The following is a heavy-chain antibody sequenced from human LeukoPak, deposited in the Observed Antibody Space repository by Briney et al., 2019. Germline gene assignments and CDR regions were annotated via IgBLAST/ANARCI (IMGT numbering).Heavy chain of an antibody. J-gene: IGHJ4*02. CDR1: GFAFSTYT. CDR2: ITSSGSDM. Sequence: GGSLRLSCAASGFAFSTYTMNWVRQPPGKGPEWVSSITSSGSDMYYVDSVKGRFTISRDNTKNSLFLQMNSLRAEDTAVYYCARGGGCHRTNCYWADYWGQGTLVTVSS. V-gene: IGHV3-21*01. D-gene: IGHD2-2*01. CDR3: ARGGGCHRTNCYWADY.